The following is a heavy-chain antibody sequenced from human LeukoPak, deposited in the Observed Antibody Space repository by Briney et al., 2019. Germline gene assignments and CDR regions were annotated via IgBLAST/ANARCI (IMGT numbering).Heavy chain of an antibody. D-gene: IGHD6-13*01. CDR2: ISTYNGNT. Sequence: ASVNVSCKASGDLFTSYGISWVRQAPGQGLEWMGWISTYNGNTNYAPKVQGRVTMTTDTSTSTAYMELRSLRSDDTAVYYCARDRLLGQQLVPSFDYWGQGTLVTVSS. V-gene: IGHV1-18*01. CDR1: GDLFTSYG. CDR3: ARDRLLGQQLVPSFDY. J-gene: IGHJ4*02.